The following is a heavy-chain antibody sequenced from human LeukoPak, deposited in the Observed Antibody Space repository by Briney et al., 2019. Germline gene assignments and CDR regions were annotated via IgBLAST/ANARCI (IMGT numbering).Heavy chain of an antibody. CDR1: GYSFTSYW. CDR2: IYPGDSDT. D-gene: IGHD2-21*02. J-gene: IGHJ4*02. Sequence: PGESLKISCKGSGYSFTSYWIGWVRQMPGKGLEWMGIIYPGDSDTRYSPSFQGQVTISADKSISTTYLQWSSLKASDTAMYYCARRDCGGDCYSRGGFDYWGQGSLVTVSS. V-gene: IGHV5-51*01. CDR3: ARRDCGGDCYSRGGFDY.